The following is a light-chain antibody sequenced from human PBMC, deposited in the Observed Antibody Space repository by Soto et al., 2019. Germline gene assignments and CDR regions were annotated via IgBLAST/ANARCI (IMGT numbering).Light chain of an antibody. CDR1: QSISSY. J-gene: IGKJ2*01. V-gene: IGKV1-39*01. CDR2: AAS. CDR3: QQSYSTPVYT. Sequence: DIQMTQSPSSLSASVGDRVTITCRASQSISSYLNWYQQKPGKAPKLLIYAASSLQSGVPSRFSGSGSGTDCTLTISSLKPEDFSTYYCQQSYSTPVYTFGQGTKLEIK.